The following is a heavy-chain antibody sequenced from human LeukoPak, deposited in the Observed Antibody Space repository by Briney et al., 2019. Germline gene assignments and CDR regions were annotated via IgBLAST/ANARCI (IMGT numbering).Heavy chain of an antibody. D-gene: IGHD3-3*01. J-gene: IGHJ4*02. Sequence: PSETLSLTCTVSGGSISSSSYYWGWIRQPPGKGLEWIGSIYYSGSTYYNPSLKSRVTISVDTSKNQFSLKLSSVTAADTAVYYCARHGPTGIVLRFLEWLLGYFDYWGQGTLVTVSS. CDR2: IYYSGST. V-gene: IGHV4-39*01. CDR1: GGSISSSSYY. CDR3: ARHGPTGIVLRFLEWLLGYFDY.